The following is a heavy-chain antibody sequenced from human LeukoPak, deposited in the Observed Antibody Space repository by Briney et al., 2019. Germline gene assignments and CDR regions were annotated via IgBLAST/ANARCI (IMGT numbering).Heavy chain of an antibody. CDR3: AREADYYGSGSYYSLGFGP. V-gene: IGHV1-3*01. J-gene: IGHJ5*02. CDR1: EYTFTSYA. D-gene: IGHD3-10*01. CDR2: INDGNGNT. Sequence: ASVKVSCKASEYTFTSYAMHWGIQAPGQRLEWRRWINDGNGNTKYSQKFQGRVTITRDTSASTAYMELSSLRSEDTAVYYCAREADYYGSGSYYSLGFGPWGQGTLVTVSS.